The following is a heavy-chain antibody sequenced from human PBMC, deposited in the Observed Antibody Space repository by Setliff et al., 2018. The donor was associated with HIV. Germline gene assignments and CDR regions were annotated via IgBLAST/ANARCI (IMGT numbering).Heavy chain of an antibody. CDR3: ARWSTYIAAATP. D-gene: IGHD6-13*01. Sequence: ASVKVSCKASGGTFSSYAISWVRQAPGQGLEWMGGIIPIFGTANYAQKFQGRVTITTDESTSTAYMELSSLRSEDTAVYYCARWSTYIAAATPWGQGTLVTVSS. J-gene: IGHJ5*02. CDR1: GGTFSSYA. CDR2: IIPIFGTA. V-gene: IGHV1-69*05.